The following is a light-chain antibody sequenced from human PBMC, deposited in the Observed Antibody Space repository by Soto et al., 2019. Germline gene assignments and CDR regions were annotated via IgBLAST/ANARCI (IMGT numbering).Light chain of an antibody. Sequence: QSVLTQPASVSGSPGQSITISCTGTSSDVGAYNYVTWYQQHPGKVPKLIIYEVSNRPSGVSDRFSGSKSGNTASLTISGLQAEDEGDYYCNSYTTSSARVFGTGTKVTVL. V-gene: IGLV2-14*01. CDR1: SSDVGAYNY. J-gene: IGLJ1*01. CDR3: NSYTTSSARV. CDR2: EVS.